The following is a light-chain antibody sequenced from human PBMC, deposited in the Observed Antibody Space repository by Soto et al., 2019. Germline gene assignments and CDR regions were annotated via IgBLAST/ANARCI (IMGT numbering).Light chain of an antibody. CDR2: FGS. CDR1: QSLLYNNTYNY. V-gene: IGKV2-28*01. Sequence: EIVMTQSPLTLPVPPGEPASISCRSSQSLLYNNTYNYLDWYVQKPGQSPKLLIYFGSNRAPGVPDRFSGSGSGTDFTLKINRVEAEDVGTYYCMQALQSLTFGQGTRLEIK. CDR3: MQALQSLT. J-gene: IGKJ5*01.